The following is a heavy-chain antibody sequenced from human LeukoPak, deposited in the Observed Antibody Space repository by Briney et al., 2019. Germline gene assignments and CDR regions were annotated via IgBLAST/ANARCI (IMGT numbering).Heavy chain of an antibody. CDR3: AGAYEAGSLDY. CDR1: GGSISSYY. J-gene: IGHJ4*02. Sequence: PSETLSLTCTVSGGSISSYYWSWIRQPPGKGLEWIGYIYYSGSTNYNPSLKSRVTISVDTSKNQFSLKLSSVTAADTAVYYCAGAYEAGSLDYWGQGTLVTVSS. V-gene: IGHV4-59*01. D-gene: IGHD3-3*01. CDR2: IYYSGST.